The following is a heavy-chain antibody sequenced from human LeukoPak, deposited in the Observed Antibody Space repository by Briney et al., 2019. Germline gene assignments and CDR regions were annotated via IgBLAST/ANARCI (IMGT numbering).Heavy chain of an antibody. D-gene: IGHD6-13*01. Sequence: PSETLSLTCTVSNGSISSFSSYWGWIRQPPGKGLEWIGTIYYSGTTYYSPSLKSRVTISVDTSKNQFSLKLSSVTAADTAVYYCARKEGGQLVNARRWFDPWGQGTLVTVSS. J-gene: IGHJ5*02. CDR2: IYYSGTT. CDR3: ARKEGGQLVNARRWFDP. CDR1: NGSISSFSSY. V-gene: IGHV4-39*07.